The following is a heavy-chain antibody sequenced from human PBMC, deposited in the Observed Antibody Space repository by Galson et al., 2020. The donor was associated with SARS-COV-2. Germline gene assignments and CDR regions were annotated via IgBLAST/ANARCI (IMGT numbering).Heavy chain of an antibody. D-gene: IGHD2-15*01. CDR2: ISGSSSYI. CDR1: GLTFDTYS. J-gene: IGHJ5*02. Sequence: GESLKISCAASGLTFDTYSMNWVRQAPGKGLEWVASISGSSSYIHYADSVRGRFTISRDNAKKSLFLQMNSLGVEDTAVYYCAGMSYTSSTGRGGLDAWGQGTLVTVSS. V-gene: IGHV3-21*01. CDR3: AGMSYTSSTGRGGLDA.